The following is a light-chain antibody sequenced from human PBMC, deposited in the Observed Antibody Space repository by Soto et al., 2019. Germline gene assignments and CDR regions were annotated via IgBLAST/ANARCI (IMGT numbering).Light chain of an antibody. CDR3: QQTYTTPEIT. V-gene: IGKV1-39*01. CDR2: GAS. Sequence: DIQMTQSPSTLSGSVGGSGTSTCRASQTISSWLAWYQQKPGKAPNLLMYGASYLKSGVPTRFSGSGSGTDFTLTISSLQPEDFAIYYCQQTYTTPEITVGQGTRLEIK. CDR1: QTISSW. J-gene: IGKJ5*01.